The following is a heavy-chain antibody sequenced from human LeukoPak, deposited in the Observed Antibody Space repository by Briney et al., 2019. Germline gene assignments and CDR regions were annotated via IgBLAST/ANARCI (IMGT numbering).Heavy chain of an antibody. D-gene: IGHD2-15*01. CDR1: GESFSGYY. CDR3: ARYCSGGSCYNWFDP. Sequence: NTSETLSLTWAVYGESFSGYYRSWMRQPPGKGLEWIGEINHSGSTNYNPSLKSRVTISVDTSKNQFSLKLSSVTAADTAVYYCARYCSGGSCYNWFDPWGQGTLVTVSS. J-gene: IGHJ5*02. V-gene: IGHV4-34*01. CDR2: INHSGST.